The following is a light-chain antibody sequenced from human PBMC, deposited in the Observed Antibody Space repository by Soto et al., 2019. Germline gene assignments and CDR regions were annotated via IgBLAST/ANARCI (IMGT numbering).Light chain of an antibody. CDR1: SGAVTSGHY. CDR2: DTS. V-gene: IGLV7-46*01. Sequence: QTVVTQEPSLTVSPGGAVTLTCGSSSGAVTSGHYPYWVQQKPGQAPRTLIYDTSNTQSWTPDRFSGSLLGGKAALTLSGAQPEDEAEYYCLLTYSSSRRFGGGTKLTVL. CDR3: LLTYSSSRR. J-gene: IGLJ2*01.